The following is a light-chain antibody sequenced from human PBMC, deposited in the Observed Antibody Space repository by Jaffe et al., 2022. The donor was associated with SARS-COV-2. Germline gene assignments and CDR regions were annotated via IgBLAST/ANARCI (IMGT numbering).Light chain of an antibody. Sequence: IQMTQSPSTLSASVGDRVTITCRASQSIRTWLAWYQQKPGKAPKLLIYEASLLGSGLPSRFSGSGFGTEFTLTISSLQPDDSATYYCQQYNTAFGQGTKLEIK. J-gene: IGKJ2*01. CDR1: QSIRTW. CDR3: QQYNTA. V-gene: IGKV1-5*03. CDR2: EAS.